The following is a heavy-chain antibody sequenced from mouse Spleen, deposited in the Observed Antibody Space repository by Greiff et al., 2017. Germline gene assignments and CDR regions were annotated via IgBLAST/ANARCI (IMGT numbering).Heavy chain of an antibody. CDR2: ISSGGGNT. CDR1: GFTFSSYT. CDR3: ARWSGGFDY. J-gene: IGHJ2*01. Sequence: EVKVVESGGGLVKPGGSLKLSCAASGFTFSSYTMSWVRQTPAKRLEWVATISSGGGNTYYPDSVKGRFTISRDNARNTLYLQMSSLRSEDTAMYYCARWSGGFDYWGQGTTLTVSS. D-gene: IGHD4-1*01. V-gene: IGHV5-9*04.